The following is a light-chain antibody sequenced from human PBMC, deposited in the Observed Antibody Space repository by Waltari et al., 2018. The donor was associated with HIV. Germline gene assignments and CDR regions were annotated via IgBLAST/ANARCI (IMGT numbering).Light chain of an antibody. V-gene: IGKV3-15*01. Sequence: EIVLTQAPPNMSVSPGERFHLSSWASTTVTSNLAWYQQRPGQAPRLLIYDTSTRATRIPARFSASGSGTEFTLTISGLQSEDCAVYYCQQYNNWLTFGQGTKLESK. CDR3: QQYNNWLT. J-gene: IGKJ2*01. CDR1: TTVTSN. CDR2: DTS.